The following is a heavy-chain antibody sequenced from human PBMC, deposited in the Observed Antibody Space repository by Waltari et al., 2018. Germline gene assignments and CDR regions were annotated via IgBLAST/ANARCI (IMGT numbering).Heavy chain of an antibody. Sequence: QVQLQESGPGLVKPSQTLSLTCTVSGDSISNGSSHWSWIRQPAGKRLEGSGRIYNSGGFNHTPPPKRRVTISIATAKNQFSLDLRSVTAADTAVYYCARLSYHIVTGYGWFDPWGLGTLVTVSS. V-gene: IGHV4-61*02. D-gene: IGHD3-9*01. CDR3: ARLSYHIVTGYGWFDP. CDR2: IYNSGGF. J-gene: IGHJ5*02. CDR1: GDSISNGSSH.